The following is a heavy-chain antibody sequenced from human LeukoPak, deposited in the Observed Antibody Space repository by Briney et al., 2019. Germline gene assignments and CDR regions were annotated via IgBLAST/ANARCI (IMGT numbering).Heavy chain of an antibody. V-gene: IGHV3-7*05. D-gene: IGHD2-8*01. CDR1: GFAFSFYW. CDR2: IKQDGSEK. Sequence: PGGSLRLSCAASGFAFSFYWMSWVRQAPGKGLEWVANIKQDGSEKYYVDSVKGRFAISRDNAKNSLYLQMNSLRAEDSAVYYCGKDPNGDYLGAFDMWGQGTMVTVSS. CDR3: GKDPNGDYLGAFDM. J-gene: IGHJ3*02.